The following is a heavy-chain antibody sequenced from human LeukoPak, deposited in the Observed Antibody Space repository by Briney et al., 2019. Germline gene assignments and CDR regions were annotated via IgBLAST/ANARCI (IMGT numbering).Heavy chain of an antibody. D-gene: IGHD3-22*01. V-gene: IGHV1-46*01. Sequence: ASVKVSCKASGYTFTSYYMHWVRQAPGQGLEWMGIISPSGGSTSYAQKFQGRVTMTRDTSTSTVYMELSSLRSEDTAVYYCAGGQTYYYDSSGAFDIWGQGTMVTVSS. CDR3: AGGQTYYYDSSGAFDI. CDR1: GYTFTSYY. CDR2: ISPSGGST. J-gene: IGHJ3*02.